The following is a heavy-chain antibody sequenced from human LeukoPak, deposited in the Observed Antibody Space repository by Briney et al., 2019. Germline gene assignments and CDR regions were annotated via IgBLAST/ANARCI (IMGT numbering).Heavy chain of an antibody. CDR1: GGSFSGYY. CDR3: ASGSSSWCRGRWFDP. D-gene: IGHD6-13*01. CDR2: INHSGST. Sequence: SSETLSLTCAVYGGSFSGYYWSWIRQPSGKGLEWIGEINHSGSTNYNPSLKSRVTISVDTSKNQFSLKLSSVTAADTAVYYCASGSSSWCRGRWFDPWGQGTLVTVSS. V-gene: IGHV4-34*01. J-gene: IGHJ5*02.